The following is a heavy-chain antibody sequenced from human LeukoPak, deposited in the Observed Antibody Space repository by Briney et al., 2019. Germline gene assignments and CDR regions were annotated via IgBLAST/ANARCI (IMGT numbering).Heavy chain of an antibody. J-gene: IGHJ4*02. CDR2: INHSGST. D-gene: IGHD3-3*01. Sequence: SETLSLTCAVYGGSFSGYYWSWIRQPPGKGLEWIGEINHSGSTNYNPSLKSRVTISVDTSKNQFSLKLSSVTAADTAVYYCARWGYDFWSGYQHQRVFDYWGLGTLVTVSS. CDR1: GGSFSGYY. V-gene: IGHV4-34*01. CDR3: ARWGYDFWSGYQHQRVFDY.